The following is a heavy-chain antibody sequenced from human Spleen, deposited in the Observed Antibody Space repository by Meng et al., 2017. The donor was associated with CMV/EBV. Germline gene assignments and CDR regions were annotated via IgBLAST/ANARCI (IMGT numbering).Heavy chain of an antibody. V-gene: IGHV1-2*02. CDR3: ARRGIAARRSFDI. J-gene: IGHJ3*02. CDR2: INPNDGVT. D-gene: IGHD6-13*01. Sequence: ASVKVSCKASGYTFTGYYMHWVRQAPGQGLEWVAWINPNDGVTNFIEKFQGRVTMTRDTSMSTAYMELSRLTSDDTAVYYCARRGIAARRSFDIWGQGTTVTVSS. CDR1: GYTFTGYY.